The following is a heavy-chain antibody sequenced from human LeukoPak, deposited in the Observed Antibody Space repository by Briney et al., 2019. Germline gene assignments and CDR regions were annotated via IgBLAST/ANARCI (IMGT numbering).Heavy chain of an antibody. J-gene: IGHJ4*02. V-gene: IGHV4-59*01. D-gene: IGHD6-6*01. CDR3: ARAREFSSSSGRGYYFDY. Sequence: PSETLSLTCTVSGDSISSYFWIWIRQPPGKGLEWIGYIYYSGNTNSNPSLKSRVTISLDTSKNQFSLKLSSVTAADTAVYYCARAREFSSSSGRGYYFDYWGQGILVTVSS. CDR2: IYYSGNT. CDR1: GDSISSYF.